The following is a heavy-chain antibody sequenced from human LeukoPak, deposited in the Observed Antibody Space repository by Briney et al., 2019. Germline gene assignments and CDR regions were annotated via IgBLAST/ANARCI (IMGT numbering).Heavy chain of an antibody. CDR2: IRYDGSNK. J-gene: IGHJ4*02. CDR3: AKAVSR. V-gene: IGHV3-30*02. CDR1: GFTFSSYG. Sequence: GGSLRLSCAASGFTFSSYGMHWVRQAPGKGLEWVACIRYDGSNKYYADSVKGRFTISRDNSKNTLYLQMNSRRAEDTAVYYCAKAVSRWGQGTLVTVSS.